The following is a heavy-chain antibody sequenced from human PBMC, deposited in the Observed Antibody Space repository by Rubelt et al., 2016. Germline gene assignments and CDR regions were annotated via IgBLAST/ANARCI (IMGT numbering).Heavy chain of an antibody. CDR1: TGSISSSNW. J-gene: IGHJ4*02. CDR3: ARDDYGDSYFDY. D-gene: IGHD4-17*01. Sequence: QVQLQESGPGLVKPSETLSLTCTVSTGSISSSNWWIWVRQPPGKGLEWIGEINHSGTTNNNPSLKSRVTTSVDTSKNQFSLKLRAVTAADTAVYYCARDDYGDSYFDYWGQGTLVTVSS. V-gene: IGHV4-4*02. CDR2: INHSGTT.